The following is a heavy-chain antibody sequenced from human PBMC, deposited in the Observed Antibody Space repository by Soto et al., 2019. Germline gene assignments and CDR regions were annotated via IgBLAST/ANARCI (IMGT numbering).Heavy chain of an antibody. V-gene: IGHV1-69*01. Sequence: QVQVIQSGAEVKKPGSSVKVSCQGSGGIFSTYAISWLRQAPGQGLEWMGGIIPIFGTPHYAQNFQGRVTITADESTSTAYMALSGLRSEDTAVYSCARDRDDYGSGNYYNLIGFWGPGTLVTVSS. J-gene: IGHJ4*02. CDR1: GGIFSTYA. CDR3: ARDRDDYGSGNYYNLIGF. D-gene: IGHD3-10*01. CDR2: IIPIFGTP.